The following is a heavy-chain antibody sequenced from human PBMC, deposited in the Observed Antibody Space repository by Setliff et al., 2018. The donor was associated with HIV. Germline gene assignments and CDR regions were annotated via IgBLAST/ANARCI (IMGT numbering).Heavy chain of an antibody. CDR2: INHSGST. Sequence: SETLSLTCGFYGGSVSDYSWSWVRQSPGKGLVWIGEINHSGSTNYNPSLKSRVTISVDMSKNHFSLSLTSVTAADTAIYFCARKGWNAYEAFDYWGQGSLVTVSS. D-gene: IGHD1-1*01. V-gene: IGHV4-34*01. CDR1: GGSVSDYS. CDR3: ARKGWNAYEAFDY. J-gene: IGHJ4*02.